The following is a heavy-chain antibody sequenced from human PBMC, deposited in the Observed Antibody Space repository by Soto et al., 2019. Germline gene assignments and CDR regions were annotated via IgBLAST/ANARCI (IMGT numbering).Heavy chain of an antibody. Sequence: SETLSLTCAVSGGSISSSNWWSWVRQPPGKGLEWIGEIYHSGSTNYNPSLKSRVTISVDKSKNQFSLKLSSVTAADTAVYYCARVIREVYYYYGMDVWGQGTTVTVSS. CDR3: ARVIREVYYYYGMDV. J-gene: IGHJ6*02. V-gene: IGHV4-4*02. CDR1: GGSISSSNW. D-gene: IGHD1-26*01. CDR2: IYHSGST.